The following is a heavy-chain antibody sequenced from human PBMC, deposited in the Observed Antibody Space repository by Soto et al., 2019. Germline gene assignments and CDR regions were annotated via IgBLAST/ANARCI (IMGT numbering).Heavy chain of an antibody. J-gene: IGHJ4*01. Sequence: GSLRLPCAGSRLTIKNDWLSCDHQAPREGLEWLATIKWDASEKKDADAVKGRFTMSRDNAKNSVYLQMDSLRAEDTAVYYCARDSGYGSGNSVNHYLGYWGRGALVTVSS. CDR1: RLTIKNDW. CDR2: IKWDASEK. CDR3: ARDSGYGSGNSVNHYLGY. V-gene: IGHV3-7*01. D-gene: IGHD3-10*01.